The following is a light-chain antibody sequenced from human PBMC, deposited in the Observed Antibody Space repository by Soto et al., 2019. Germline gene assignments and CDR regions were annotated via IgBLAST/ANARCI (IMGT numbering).Light chain of an antibody. CDR1: SSDVGGYNY. Sequence: QSVLTQPASVSGSPGQSITISCTGTSSDVGGYNYVSWYQQHPGKAPKLMIYDVTNRPSGVSNRFSGSKSYNTASLTISGLQAEDEADYYCSSYRSSSASYVFGTGTKLTVL. CDR3: SSYRSSSASYV. CDR2: DVT. V-gene: IGLV2-14*01. J-gene: IGLJ1*01.